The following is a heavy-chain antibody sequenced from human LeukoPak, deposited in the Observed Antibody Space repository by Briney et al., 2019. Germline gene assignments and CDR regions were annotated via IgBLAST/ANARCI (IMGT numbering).Heavy chain of an antibody. CDR2: IYHSGST. D-gene: IGHD1-20*01. CDR1: GYSISSGYY. Sequence: SETLSLTCAVSGYSISSGYYWGWIRQPPGKGLEWIGSIYHSGSTYYNPSLKSRVTISVDTSKNQFSLKLSSVTAADTAVYYCARHVTGQFDYLGQGTLVTVSS. V-gene: IGHV4-38-2*01. CDR3: ARHVTGQFDY. J-gene: IGHJ4*02.